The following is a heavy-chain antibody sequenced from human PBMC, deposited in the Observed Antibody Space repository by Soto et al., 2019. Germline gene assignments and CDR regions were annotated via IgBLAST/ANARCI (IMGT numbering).Heavy chain of an antibody. J-gene: IGHJ4*02. CDR1: GFTFGDYG. CDR2: INWNGGST. CDR3: TRGGPYCSGGSCYDY. D-gene: IGHD2-15*01. V-gene: IGHV3-20*04. Sequence: GESLKISCTASGFTFGDYGMSWVRQAPGKGLEWVSGINWNGGSTGYADSVKGRFTISRDNAKNSLYLQMNSLRAEDTALYYCTRGGPYCSGGSCYDYWGQGTLVTVSS.